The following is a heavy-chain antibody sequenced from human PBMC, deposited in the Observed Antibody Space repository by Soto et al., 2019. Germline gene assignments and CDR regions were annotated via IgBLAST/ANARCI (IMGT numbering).Heavy chain of an antibody. J-gene: IGHJ5*02. CDR1: GGSFSGYY. CDR3: ASLYCSGGSCYVNWFDP. V-gene: IGHV4-34*01. D-gene: IGHD2-15*01. CDR2: INHSGST. Sequence: QVQLQQWGAGLLKPSETLSLTCAVYGGSFSGYYWSWIRQPPGKGLEWIGEINHSGSTNYNPSLKSRVTISVDTSKNQFSLKLSYVTAADTAVYYCASLYCSGGSCYVNWFDPWGEGTLVTVSS.